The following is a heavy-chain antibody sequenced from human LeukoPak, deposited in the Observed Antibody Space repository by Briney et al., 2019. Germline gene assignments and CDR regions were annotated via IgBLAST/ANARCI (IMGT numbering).Heavy chain of an antibody. D-gene: IGHD6-6*01. CDR1: GGSFSGYY. V-gene: IGHV4-34*01. Sequence: SETLSLTCAVYGGSFSGYYWSWIRPPPGKGREWIGEINHSGSTNYHPSLKSRVTISVDTSKNQFSLKLSSVTAADTAVYYCARALVIAARYNYYYDGMDVWGQGTTVTASS. CDR3: ARALVIAARYNYYYDGMDV. J-gene: IGHJ6*02. CDR2: INHSGST.